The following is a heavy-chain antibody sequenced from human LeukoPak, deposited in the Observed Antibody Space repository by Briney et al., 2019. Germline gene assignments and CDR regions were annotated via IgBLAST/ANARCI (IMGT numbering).Heavy chain of an antibody. CDR1: GGTFSSYA. V-gene: IGHV1-69*06. CDR2: IIPIFGTT. Sequence: SVKVSCKASGGTFSSYAISWVRQAPGQGLEWMGGIIPIFGTTNYAQKFQDRVTITADKSTGTAYMELSSLRSEDTAVYYCARVVGLTGYSSSWYSGYYYYMDVWGKGTTVTVSS. J-gene: IGHJ6*03. D-gene: IGHD6-13*01. CDR3: ARVVGLTGYSSSWYSGYYYYMDV.